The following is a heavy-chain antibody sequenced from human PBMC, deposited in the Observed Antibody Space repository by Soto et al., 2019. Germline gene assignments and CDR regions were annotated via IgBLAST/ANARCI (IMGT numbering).Heavy chain of an antibody. V-gene: IGHV1-18*01. J-gene: IGHJ4*02. CDR1: GYTFTSYG. CDR3: ARDRNDILTGFDY. CDR2: ISAYNGNT. Sequence: GASVKVSCKASGYTFTSYGISWVRQAPGQGLEWMGWISAYNGNTNYAQKLQGRVTMTTDTSTSTAYVELRSLRSDDTAVYYCARDRNDILTGFDYWGQGTLVTVSS. D-gene: IGHD3-9*01.